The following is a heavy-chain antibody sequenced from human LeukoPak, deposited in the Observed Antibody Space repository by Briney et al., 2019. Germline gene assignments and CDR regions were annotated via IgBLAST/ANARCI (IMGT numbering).Heavy chain of an antibody. CDR1: GFTFSSYA. V-gene: IGHV3-30-3*01. CDR3: ARDGWFGELPLYYFDY. J-gene: IGHJ4*02. D-gene: IGHD3-10*01. CDR2: ISYDGSNK. Sequence: GGSLRLSCAASGFTFSSYAMHWVRQAPGKGLEWVAVISYDGSNKYYADSVKGRFTISRDNSKNTLYLQMNSLRAEDTAVYYCARDGWFGELPLYYFDYWGQGTLVTVSS.